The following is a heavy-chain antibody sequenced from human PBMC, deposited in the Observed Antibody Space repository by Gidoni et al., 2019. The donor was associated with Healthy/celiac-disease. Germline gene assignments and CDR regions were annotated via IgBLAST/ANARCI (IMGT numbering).Heavy chain of an antibody. D-gene: IGHD2-8*01. J-gene: IGHJ4*02. CDR1: GFTFSSYG. CDR2: ISYDGSNK. CDR3: AKDRRDYKGCTNGVCYGLSDY. V-gene: IGHV3-30*18. Sequence: QVQLVESGGGVVQPGRSLRLSCAASGFTFSSYGMHWVRQAPGKGLEWVAVISYDGSNKYYADSVKGRFTISRDNSKNTLYLQMNSLRAEDTAVYYCAKDRRDYKGCTNGVCYGLSDYWGQGTLVTVSS.